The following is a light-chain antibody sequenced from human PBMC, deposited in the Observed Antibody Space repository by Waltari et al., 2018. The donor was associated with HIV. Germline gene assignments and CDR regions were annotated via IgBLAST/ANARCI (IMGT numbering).Light chain of an antibody. V-gene: IGKV1-39*01. Sequence: DLQMTQSPSSLSAFVGDRVAITCRASQCISRYFTWYQQKPGRAPKLLIYVAASRQSRVPSMFSGSGSGTDFTLTISSLQPEDFATYDCQQRYNTPPTFSQGTKVEIK. J-gene: IGKJ1*01. CDR2: VAA. CDR3: QQRYNTPPT. CDR1: QCISRY.